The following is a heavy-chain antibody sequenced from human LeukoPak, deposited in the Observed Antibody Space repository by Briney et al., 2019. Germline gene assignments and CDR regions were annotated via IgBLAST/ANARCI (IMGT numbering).Heavy chain of an antibody. V-gene: IGHV4-38-2*01. CDR2: IYHSGST. CDR1: GYSISSGFY. Sequence: KASGTLSLTCAVSGYSISSGFYWGWIRQSPEKGLEWIGTIYHSGSTYYNPSLKSRVTISVDTSKNQFSLKLSSVTAADTAVYYCVKNVITMVRGVPAAWFDPWGQGTLVTVSS. D-gene: IGHD3-10*01. J-gene: IGHJ5*02. CDR3: VKNVITMVRGVPAAWFDP.